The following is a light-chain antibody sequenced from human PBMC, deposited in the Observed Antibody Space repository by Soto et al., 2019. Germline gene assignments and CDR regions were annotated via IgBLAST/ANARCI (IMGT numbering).Light chain of an antibody. J-gene: IGLJ3*02. CDR2: VNS. V-gene: IGLV1-40*01. CDR1: RSNIGSDYG. Sequence: QSVLTQPPSVSGAPGQRGTISCTGSRSNIGSDYGVHWYQQLPGTAPKLLIYVNSNRPSGVPDRFSGSKSGSSASLAITGLQAEDEADYYCQSYDSRLSGWVFGGGTKLTVL. CDR3: QSYDSRLSGWV.